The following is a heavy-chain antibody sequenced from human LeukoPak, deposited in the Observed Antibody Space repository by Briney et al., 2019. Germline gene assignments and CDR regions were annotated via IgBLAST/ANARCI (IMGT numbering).Heavy chain of an antibody. D-gene: IGHD6-13*01. V-gene: IGHV1-18*01. CDR2: ISAFNGNT. Sequence: GASVKVSCKASGYTFTSFGISWVRQAPGQGLEWMGWISAFNGNTDFAQNLQDRITMIIDISTNTAYMELRSLRSDDTAVYYCARDSSSFDYWGQGTLVTVSS. J-gene: IGHJ4*02. CDR3: ARDSSSFDY. CDR1: GYTFTSFG.